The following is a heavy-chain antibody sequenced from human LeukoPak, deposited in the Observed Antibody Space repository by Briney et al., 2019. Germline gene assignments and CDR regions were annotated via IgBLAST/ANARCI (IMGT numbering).Heavy chain of an antibody. CDR3: ARGSGSYPAEYYYYYYMDV. Sequence: SETLSLTCAVYGGSFSAYYWSWIRQPPGKGLEWIGEINHSGSTNYNPSLKSRVTISVDTSKNQFSLKLSSVTAADTAVYYCARGSGSYPAEYYYYYYMDVWGKGTTVTVSS. J-gene: IGHJ6*03. D-gene: IGHD1-26*01. V-gene: IGHV4-34*01. CDR2: INHSGST. CDR1: GGSFSAYY.